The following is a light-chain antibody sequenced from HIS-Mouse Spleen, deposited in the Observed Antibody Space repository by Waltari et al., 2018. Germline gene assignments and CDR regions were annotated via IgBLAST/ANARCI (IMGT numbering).Light chain of an antibody. J-gene: IGLJ3*02. V-gene: IGLV3-10*01. Sequence: SYELTQPPSVSVSPGQTARITCSGDALPKKYAYWYQQKPGQAPVLVIYGKNNRPSGIPDRFSGSSSRNTASLTITGAQAEDEADYYCNSRDSSGNHLVFGGGTKLTVL. CDR3: NSRDSSGNHLV. CDR1: ALPKKY. CDR2: GKN.